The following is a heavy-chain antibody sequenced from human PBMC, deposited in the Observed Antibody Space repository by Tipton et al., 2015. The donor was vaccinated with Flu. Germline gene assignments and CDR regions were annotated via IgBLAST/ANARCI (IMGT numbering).Heavy chain of an antibody. Sequence: TLSLTCTDSGGSISSSSYNWGWIRQPPGKGLEWIGSIYYSGTTNYNPSLKSRVTISVDTSKSQFSLKLRSVTAADTAVYYCARLFYYDVDLKNFYFDYWGQGALVTVSS. V-gene: IGHV4-39*01. J-gene: IGHJ4*02. CDR1: GGSISSSSYN. CDR2: IYYSGTT. CDR3: ARLFYYDVDLKNFYFDY. D-gene: IGHD3-10*02.